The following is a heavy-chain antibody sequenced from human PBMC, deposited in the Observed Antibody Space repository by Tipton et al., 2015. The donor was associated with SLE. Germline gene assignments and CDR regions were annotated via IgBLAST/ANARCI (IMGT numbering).Heavy chain of an antibody. CDR3: ARRKSSRSPSDWYFDL. CDR1: GYTFTSYG. J-gene: IGHJ2*01. V-gene: IGHV1-18*01. Sequence: QLVQSGAEVKKPGASVKVSCKASGYTFTSYGINWVRQAPGQGLEWMGWNSTYNGNTNYAQKLQGRVTMTTDTSTSTAYMELSSLRSDDTAVYYCARRKSSRSPSDWYFDLWGRGTLVTVSS. D-gene: IGHD6-6*01. CDR2: NSTYNGNT.